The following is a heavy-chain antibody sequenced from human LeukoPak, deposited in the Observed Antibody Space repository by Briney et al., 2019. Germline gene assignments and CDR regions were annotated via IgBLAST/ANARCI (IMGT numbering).Heavy chain of an antibody. D-gene: IGHD2-15*01. Sequence: PGGSLRLSCAASGFTFSSYSMNWVRQAPGKGLEWVSYISSSSSTIYYADSVKGRFTISRDNAKNSLYLQMNSLRAEDTAVYYCARRYCSGGSCPDDYWGQGTLVTVSS. CDR1: GFTFSSYS. V-gene: IGHV3-48*01. J-gene: IGHJ4*02. CDR3: ARRYCSGGSCPDDY. CDR2: ISSSSSTI.